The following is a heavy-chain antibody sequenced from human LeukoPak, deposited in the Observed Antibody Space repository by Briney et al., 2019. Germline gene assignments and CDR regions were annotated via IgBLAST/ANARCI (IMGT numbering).Heavy chain of an antibody. Sequence: PGGSLRLSCAASRFTFSSYSMNWVRQAPGKGLEWVANIKQDGSKKSYVDSVKGRFTISRDNAKNSLYLQMNSLRAEDTAIYYCTRVGYIDEGIDYWGQGTLVTVSS. CDR3: TRVGYIDEGIDY. CDR1: RFTFSSYS. CDR2: IKQDGSKK. D-gene: IGHD5-24*01. V-gene: IGHV3-7*04. J-gene: IGHJ4*02.